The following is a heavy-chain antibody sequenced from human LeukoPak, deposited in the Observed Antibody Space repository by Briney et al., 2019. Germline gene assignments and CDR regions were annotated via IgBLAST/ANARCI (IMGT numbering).Heavy chain of an antibody. Sequence: GGSLRLSCAASGFTFSSYAMNWVRQAPGKGLEWVSTISGNGGSTYYADSVKGRFTISRDNSKNTLHLQMNTLRAEDTALYYCARGQYCSSTSCYVIGAFDIWGQGTMVTVSS. V-gene: IGHV3-23*01. CDR1: GFTFSSYA. CDR3: ARGQYCSSTSCYVIGAFDI. D-gene: IGHD2-2*01. CDR2: ISGNGGST. J-gene: IGHJ3*02.